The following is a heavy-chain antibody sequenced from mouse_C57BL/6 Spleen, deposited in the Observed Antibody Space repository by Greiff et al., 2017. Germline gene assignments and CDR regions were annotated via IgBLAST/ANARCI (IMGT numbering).Heavy chain of an antibody. Sequence: EVQGVESGGGLVQPGGSLSLSCAASGFTFTDYYMSWVRQPPGKALEWLGFIRNKANGYTTEYSASVKGRFTISRDNSQSILYLQMNALRAEDSATYYCARCHYYYYYAMDYWGQGTSVTVSS. CDR1: GFTFTDYY. D-gene: IGHD1-2*01. J-gene: IGHJ4*01. CDR3: ARCHYYYYYAMDY. CDR2: IRNKANGYTT. V-gene: IGHV7-3*01.